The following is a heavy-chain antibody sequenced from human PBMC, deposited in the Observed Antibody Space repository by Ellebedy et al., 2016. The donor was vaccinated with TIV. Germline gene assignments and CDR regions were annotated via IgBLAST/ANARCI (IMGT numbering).Heavy chain of an antibody. J-gene: IGHJ2*01. Sequence: ASVKVSXKVSSYTFTRYGMSWVRQAPGQGLEWMGWIAVYNCHTKYAQKFQDRVVMTTETATSTVYMELRSLRSDDTDVYYFARSRLGGGHWYFDFWGRGTLVTVSS. V-gene: IGHV1-18*01. CDR2: IAVYNCHT. D-gene: IGHD3-10*01. CDR1: SYTFTRYG. CDR3: ARSRLGGGHWYFDF.